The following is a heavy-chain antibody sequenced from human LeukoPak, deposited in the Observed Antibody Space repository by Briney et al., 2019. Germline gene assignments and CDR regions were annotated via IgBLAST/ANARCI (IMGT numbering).Heavy chain of an antibody. CDR1: GFTFSNAW. V-gene: IGHV3-15*01. CDR2: IKSKTDGGTT. J-gene: IGHJ4*02. D-gene: IGHD1-14*01. CDR3: TTDEVRYNRNYVDY. Sequence: GGSLRLSCAASGFTFSNAWMSWVRQAPGKGLEWVGRIKSKTDGGTTDYAAPVKGRFTISRDDSKNTLYLQMNSLKTEDTAVYYCTTDEVRYNRNYVDYWGQGTLVTVSS.